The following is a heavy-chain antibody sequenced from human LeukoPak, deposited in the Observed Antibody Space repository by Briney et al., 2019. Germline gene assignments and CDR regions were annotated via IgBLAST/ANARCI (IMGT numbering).Heavy chain of an antibody. V-gene: IGHV1-2*02. CDR3: ARNYGSGDFDL. Sequence: GASVKVSCKASGYPFTGYYILWVRQAPGQGLECVGWINPYSGVTTYAQNFQGRVTMTRDTSISTAYLELSGLKSDDTAVYYCARNYGSGDFDLWGQGTLVTVSS. CDR2: INPYSGVT. CDR1: GYPFTGYY. D-gene: IGHD3-10*01. J-gene: IGHJ4*02.